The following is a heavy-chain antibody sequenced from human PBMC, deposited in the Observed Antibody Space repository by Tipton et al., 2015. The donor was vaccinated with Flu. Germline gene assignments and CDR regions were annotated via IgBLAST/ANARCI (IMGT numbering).Heavy chain of an antibody. V-gene: IGHV4-39*07. CDR2: IHYSGST. CDR1: GGSISSSSYY. Sequence: TLSLTCTVSGGSISSSSYYWGWIRQPPGKGLEWIGSIHYSGSTYYNPSLKSRVTISVDTSKNQFSLKLSSVTAADTAVYYCARGARGIAASWGQGTLVTVSS. CDR3: ARGARGIAAS. D-gene: IGHD6-13*01. J-gene: IGHJ5*02.